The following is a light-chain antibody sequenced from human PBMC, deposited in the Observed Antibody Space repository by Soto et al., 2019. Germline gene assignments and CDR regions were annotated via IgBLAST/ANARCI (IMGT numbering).Light chain of an antibody. CDR2: DVS. J-gene: IGKJ1*01. CDR1: QNINAW. Sequence: DIQRPQTPSTLSASLGDSVAMSCRASQNINAWLAWYQQKPGKAPKLLIYDVSTLDSGVPSRFSGSASGTEFTLTINNLESDDFATYYCQQYHRYSTFGQGTKVDIK. CDR3: QQYHRYST. V-gene: IGKV1-5*01.